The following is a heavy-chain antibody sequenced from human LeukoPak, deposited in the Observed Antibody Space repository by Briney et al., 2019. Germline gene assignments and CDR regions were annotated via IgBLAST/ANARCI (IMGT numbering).Heavy chain of an antibody. Sequence: SETLSLTCTVSGGSISSYYWGWIRQPAGKGLEWIGRIYTSGSTNYNPSLKSRVTMSVDTSKNQFSLKLSSVTAADTAVYYCARERIAVAGTTTFDYWGQGTLVTVSS. D-gene: IGHD6-19*01. CDR1: GGSISSYY. CDR3: ARERIAVAGTTTFDY. J-gene: IGHJ4*02. V-gene: IGHV4-4*07. CDR2: IYTSGST.